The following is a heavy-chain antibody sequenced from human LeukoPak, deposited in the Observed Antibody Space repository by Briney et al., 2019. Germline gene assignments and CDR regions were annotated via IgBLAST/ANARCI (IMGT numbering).Heavy chain of an antibody. D-gene: IGHD3-9*01. CDR2: ISSNGGST. V-gene: IGHV3-64*01. CDR1: GFTFSSYA. J-gene: IGHJ6*02. Sequence: GGSLRLSCAASGFTFSSYAMHWVRQAPGKGLEYVSAISSNGGSTYYANSVRGRFTISRDNSKNTLYLQMGSLRAEDMAVYYCARDWTDRLGYDILTDNYGMDVWGQGTTVTVSS. CDR3: ARDWTDRLGYDILTDNYGMDV.